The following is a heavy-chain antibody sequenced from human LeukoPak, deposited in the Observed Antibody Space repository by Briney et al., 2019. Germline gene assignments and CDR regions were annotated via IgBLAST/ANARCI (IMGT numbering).Heavy chain of an antibody. CDR2: IYAGDSDT. CDR3: ARSGYYSSGKYLPNWFDP. Sequence: GESLKISCKGVEYTFSSYCIGWVRQMPGKGLEWVGSIYAGDSDTRYSPSFQGQVTISVDKSTDTAYLQWSSLKASDTAMYYCARSGYYSSGKYLPNWFDPWGQGTLVSVSS. V-gene: IGHV5-51*01. D-gene: IGHD3-10*01. CDR1: EYTFSSYC. J-gene: IGHJ5*02.